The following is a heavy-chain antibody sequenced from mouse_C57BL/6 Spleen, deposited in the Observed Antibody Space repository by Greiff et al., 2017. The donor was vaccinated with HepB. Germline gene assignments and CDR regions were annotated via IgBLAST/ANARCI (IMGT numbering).Heavy chain of an antibody. CDR2: ISYDGSN. V-gene: IGHV3-6*01. J-gene: IGHJ1*03. D-gene: IGHD4-1*01. Sequence: EVKLVESGPGLVKPSQSLSLTCSVTGYSITSGYYWNWIRQFPGNKLEWMGYISYDGSNNYNPSLKNRISIPRDTSKNQFFLKLNSVTTEDTATYYCARPAGTLRWYFDVWGTGTTVTVSS. CDR3: ARPAGTLRWYFDV. CDR1: GYSITSGYY.